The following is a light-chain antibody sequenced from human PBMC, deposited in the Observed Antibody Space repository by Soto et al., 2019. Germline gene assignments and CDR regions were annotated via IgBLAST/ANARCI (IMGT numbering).Light chain of an antibody. V-gene: IGKV3-11*01. CDR1: QSISRY. Sequence: EIVLTQSPVTLSLSPGERATLSCRASQSISRYLAWYQHKPGQAHRLLIYDASNRATGIPGRFSGSGSGTDFTINISSIEPVDSAVYYCQQRSYWPITFGQGTRLETK. CDR2: DAS. CDR3: QQRSYWPIT. J-gene: IGKJ5*01.